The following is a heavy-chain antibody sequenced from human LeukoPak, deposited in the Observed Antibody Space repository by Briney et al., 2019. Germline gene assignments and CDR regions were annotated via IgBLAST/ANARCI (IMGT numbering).Heavy chain of an antibody. D-gene: IGHD3-22*01. CDR1: GYTFTSYA. CDR2: IRVYNGNT. Sequence: ASVKVSCKASGYTFTSYAISWVRQAPGQGLEWLGWIRVYNGNTDYAQKLQGRVTMTTDTSTSSAYMELRSLRSDDTAVYYCARSGRLETYYYDSSGYFYVDYWGQGTLVTVSS. J-gene: IGHJ4*02. V-gene: IGHV1-18*01. CDR3: ARSGRLETYYYDSSGYFYVDY.